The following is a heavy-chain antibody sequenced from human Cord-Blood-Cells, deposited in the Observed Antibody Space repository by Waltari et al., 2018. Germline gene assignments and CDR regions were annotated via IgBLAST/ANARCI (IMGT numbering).Heavy chain of an antibody. Sequence: QLQLQESGPGLVKPSETLSLTCTVSGGSISSSSYYWGWIRQPPGKGLEWIGSIYYSGSTYYNPSRKSRVTISVDTSKNQFSLKLSSVTAADTAVYYCARSLYCGGDCYWYFDLWGRGTLVTVSS. V-gene: IGHV4-39*01. CDR3: ARSLYCGGDCYWYFDL. CDR1: GGSISSSSYY. CDR2: IYYSGST. D-gene: IGHD2-21*01. J-gene: IGHJ2*01.